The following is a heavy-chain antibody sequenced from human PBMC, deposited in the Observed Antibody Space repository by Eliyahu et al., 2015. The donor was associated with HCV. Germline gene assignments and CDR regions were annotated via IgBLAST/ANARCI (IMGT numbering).Heavy chain of an antibody. J-gene: IGHJ4*02. Sequence: QVQLQESGPGLVKPSETLSLTCTVSGGSVSXXXYYWSWIRQPPGKGLEWIGYVYYTGSTNYNASLKSRVSMSLDTSKNQFSLKLSSVTAADAAVYYCARERCTVTTVTTCYFDYWGQGTLVTVSS. V-gene: IGHV4-61*01. CDR1: GGSVSXXXYY. CDR2: VYYTGST. D-gene: IGHD4-17*01. CDR3: ARERCTVTTVTTCYFDY.